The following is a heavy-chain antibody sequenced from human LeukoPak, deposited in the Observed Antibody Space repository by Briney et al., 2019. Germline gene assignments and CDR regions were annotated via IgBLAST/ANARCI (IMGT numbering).Heavy chain of an antibody. CDR1: GFTFTNAW. D-gene: IGHD3-10*01. CDR2: TKSKTDGETT. J-gene: IGHJ4*02. V-gene: IGHV3-15*01. CDR3: TTDLGTYYHGSQRLIPIDY. Sequence: GGSLRLSCVDSGFTFTNAWMSWVRQAPGKGLEWIGRTKSKTDGETTNYAEPVRGRFTISRDDSKSAVYLQMNSLKIEDTAVYYCTTDLGTYYHGSQRLIPIDYWGQGTLVTVSS.